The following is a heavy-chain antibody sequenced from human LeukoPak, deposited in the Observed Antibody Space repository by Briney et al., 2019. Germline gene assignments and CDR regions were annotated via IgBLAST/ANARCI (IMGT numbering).Heavy chain of an antibody. J-gene: IGHJ4*02. Sequence: SETLSLTCAVYGGSFSGYYWSWIRQPPGKGQEWIGEINHSGSTNYNPSLKSRITISVDTSKNQFSLKLSSVTAADTAVYYCARGPSPSVYWGQGTLVTVSS. CDR2: INHSGST. CDR1: GGSFSGYY. CDR3: ARGPSPSVY. V-gene: IGHV4-34*01.